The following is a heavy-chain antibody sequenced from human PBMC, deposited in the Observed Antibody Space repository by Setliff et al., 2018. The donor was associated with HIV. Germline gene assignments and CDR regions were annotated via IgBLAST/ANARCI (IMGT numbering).Heavy chain of an antibody. Sequence: ASVKVSCKISGYTLTELSIHWVRQAPGKGLEWMANFDPEDGETFYAQKFQGRLTMTADTSTDTAYMELSSLRSDDTAMYYCVTDPGYSSTWYSESFQHWGQGTVVTVSS. CDR3: VTDPGYSSTWYSESFQH. CDR1: GYTLTELS. D-gene: IGHD6-13*01. CDR2: FDPEDGET. V-gene: IGHV1-24*01. J-gene: IGHJ1*01.